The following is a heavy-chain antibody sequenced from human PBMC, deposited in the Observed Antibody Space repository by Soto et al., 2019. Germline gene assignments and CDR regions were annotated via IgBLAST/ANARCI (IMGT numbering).Heavy chain of an antibody. CDR2: ISDDGRTT. CDR3: PRDGGGLAH. Sequence: EVQLVESGGDLVQPGDSLRLSCAASGFTFRNYRMHWVRQVPGKGLVWVSFISDDGRTTRYVDSVKGRFTISRDNAKNTVYLEMNSLTVDDTAMYYCPRDGGGLAHWGQGAMVTVSS. D-gene: IGHD3-16*01. CDR1: GFTFRNYR. V-gene: IGHV3-74*01. J-gene: IGHJ1*01.